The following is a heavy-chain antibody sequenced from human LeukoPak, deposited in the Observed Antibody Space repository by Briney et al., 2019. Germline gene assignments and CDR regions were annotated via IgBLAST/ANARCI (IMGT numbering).Heavy chain of an antibody. CDR3: ARDQGGWTPWYGMDV. V-gene: IGHV3-23*01. CDR1: GVTLSTYA. D-gene: IGHD3/OR15-3a*01. CDR2: ISSSGSGDNT. J-gene: IGHJ6*02. Sequence: GGSLRLSCAASGVTLSTYAMSWARQAPGKGLERVSGISSSGSGDNTYYADSVKGRFTISRDSSKNTLFLHMNTLRAEDTAVYYCARDQGGWTPWYGMDVWGQGTTVTVSS.